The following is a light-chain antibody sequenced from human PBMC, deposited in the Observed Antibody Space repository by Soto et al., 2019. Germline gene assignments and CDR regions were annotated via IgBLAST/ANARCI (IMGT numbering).Light chain of an antibody. J-gene: IGKJ2*01. V-gene: IGKV1-39*01. CDR1: QSIRSH. Sequence: DMQMSQYHSSLSASVGDTVTITCRPSQSIRSHLNWYQQKPGKGPKLLIYTASSLQSGVPSRFSGSGSGTDFTLTISRLQPEDFAVYYCQQYNTGPPYTLGQGTKVDIK. CDR2: TAS. CDR3: QQYNTGPPYT.